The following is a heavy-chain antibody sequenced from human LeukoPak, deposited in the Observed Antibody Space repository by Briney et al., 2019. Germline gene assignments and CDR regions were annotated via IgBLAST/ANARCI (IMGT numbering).Heavy chain of an antibody. CDR3: SRDVTSGFYGSGAFDF. V-gene: IGHV3-21*06. CDR1: GFTFSSYS. CDR2: ISSSDSYI. D-gene: IGHD3-22*01. Sequence: SGGSLRLSCAASGFTFSSYSMNWVRQAPGKGLEWVSSISSSDSYIFYADSVQGRFTISRDNAKNSLYLQMNSLRAEDTAVYYCSRDVTSGFYGSGAFDFWGQGTMVTVSS. J-gene: IGHJ3*01.